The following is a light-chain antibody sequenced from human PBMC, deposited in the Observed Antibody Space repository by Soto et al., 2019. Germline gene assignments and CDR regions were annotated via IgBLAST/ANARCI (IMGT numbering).Light chain of an antibody. V-gene: IGKV3-15*01. J-gene: IGKJ1*01. Sequence: EIVLTQSPATLSVSPGESTTLSCRASQSVSSTLAWFQLKPGQSPRLLIYDASTRATGIPDRFSGTGSGTDFTRTISRLQSEDFAVYYCDQYYNRPHTFGQGTKVEIK. CDR1: QSVSST. CDR2: DAS. CDR3: DQYYNRPHT.